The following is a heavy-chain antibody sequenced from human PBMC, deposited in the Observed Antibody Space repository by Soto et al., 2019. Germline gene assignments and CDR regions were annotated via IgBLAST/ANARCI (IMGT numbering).Heavy chain of an antibody. CDR1: GYTFTGYY. J-gene: IGHJ4*02. CDR2: IDPDSGDT. Sequence: ASVKVSCKASGYTFTGYYLHWVRQAPGQGPEWVGKIDPDSGDTDQSQKFQGRVTLTRDTAIDTAYMELTRLTLDDTAIYYCARGPLEWGQGTLVTVSS. CDR3: ARGPLE. V-gene: IGHV1-2*02.